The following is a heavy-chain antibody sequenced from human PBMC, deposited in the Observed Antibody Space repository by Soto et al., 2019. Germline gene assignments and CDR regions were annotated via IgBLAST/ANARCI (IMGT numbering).Heavy chain of an antibody. D-gene: IGHD3-3*01. J-gene: IGHJ5*02. CDR3: AKGYDDGGYNWFDP. Sequence: QVQLLQSGAEVKRPGASVKVSSKASGYTFTSNYMHWVRQTPGQRLEWMGVINPSGGATTYAQEFQGRVTLTRDTSTSTVYMELNSLTSEDTAVYYCAKGYDDGGYNWFDPWGQGTLVTVSP. CDR1: GYTFTSNY. V-gene: IGHV1-46*01. CDR2: INPSGGAT.